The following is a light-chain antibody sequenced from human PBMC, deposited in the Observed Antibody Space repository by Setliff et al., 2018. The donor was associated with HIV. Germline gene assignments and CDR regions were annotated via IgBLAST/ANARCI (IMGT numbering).Light chain of an antibody. Sequence: QSALAQPPSASGSPGQSVTISCTGTSGGVGGYNYVSWYQQHPGKAPKLMIYEVSQRPSGVPDRFSGSKSGDTASLTVSGLQAEDEADYFCSSYAGSNIYVFGTGTKV. CDR1: SGGVGGYNY. CDR2: EVS. V-gene: IGLV2-8*01. J-gene: IGLJ1*01. CDR3: SSYAGSNIYV.